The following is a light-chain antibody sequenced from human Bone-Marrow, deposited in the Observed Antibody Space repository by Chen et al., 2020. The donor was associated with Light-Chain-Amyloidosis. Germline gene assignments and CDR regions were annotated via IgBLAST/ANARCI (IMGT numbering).Light chain of an antibody. CDR3: QSYQCSSQGV. J-gene: IGLJ3*02. CDR2: EDD. CDR1: SGSIATNY. Sequence: NFMLTQPHSVSESPGKTVIISCTRSSGSIATNYVQWYQQRPGISPTTVIYEDDQRPSGVPARFSDSIDRSSNSASLTLSGLKTEDEADYYCQSYQCSSQGVFGGGTKLTVL. V-gene: IGLV6-57*01.